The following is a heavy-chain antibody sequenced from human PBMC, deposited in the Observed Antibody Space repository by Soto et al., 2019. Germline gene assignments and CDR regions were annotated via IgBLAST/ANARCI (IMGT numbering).Heavy chain of an antibody. CDR1: GFTFSSYA. Sequence: GGSLRLSCAASGFTFSSYAMSWVRQAPGKGLEWVSAISGSGGSTYCADSVKGRFTISRDNSKNTLYLQMNSLRAEDTAVYYCAKARTRIAVAVRAEFDYWGQGTLVTVSS. J-gene: IGHJ4*02. D-gene: IGHD6-19*01. CDR2: ISGSGGST. V-gene: IGHV3-23*01. CDR3: AKARTRIAVAVRAEFDY.